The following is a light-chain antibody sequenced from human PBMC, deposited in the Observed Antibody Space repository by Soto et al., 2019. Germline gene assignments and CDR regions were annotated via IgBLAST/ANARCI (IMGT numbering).Light chain of an antibody. CDR2: GAS. V-gene: IGKV1-33*01. J-gene: IGKJ3*01. Sequence: DIQMTQSPSSLSASVGARVSITCQASQDIRTSLSWFQQKPGRAPKLLIYGASYLESGVPSRFRGSGSATDFSFTISSLQAEDIATYYCQHYDNLPPFTFGPGTKVHIK. CDR3: QHYDNLPPFT. CDR1: QDIRTS.